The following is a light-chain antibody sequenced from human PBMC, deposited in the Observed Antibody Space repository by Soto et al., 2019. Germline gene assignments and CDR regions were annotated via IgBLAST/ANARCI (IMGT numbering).Light chain of an antibody. CDR2: YDS. Sequence: SYGLTQPPSVSVAPGKTARITCGGNNIGSKSVHWYQQKPGQAPVLVIYYDSDRPSGIPERFSGSNSGNTATLTISRVEAGDEADYYCQVWDSSSDHPLFGGGTKVTVL. J-gene: IGLJ2*01. CDR1: NIGSKS. V-gene: IGLV3-21*04. CDR3: QVWDSSSDHPL.